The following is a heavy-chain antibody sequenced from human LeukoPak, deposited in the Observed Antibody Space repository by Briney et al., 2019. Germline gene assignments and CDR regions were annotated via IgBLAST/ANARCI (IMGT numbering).Heavy chain of an antibody. Sequence: ASVKVSCKASGYTFTSYDINWVRQATGQGLEWMGWMNPNSGNTGYAQKFQGRVTITRNTSISTAYMELSSLRSEDTAVYYCARPGTNYTQDFDYWGQGTLVTVSS. CDR3: ARPGTNYTQDFDY. CDR2: MNPNSGNT. V-gene: IGHV1-8*03. CDR1: GYTFTSYD. J-gene: IGHJ4*02. D-gene: IGHD1-7*01.